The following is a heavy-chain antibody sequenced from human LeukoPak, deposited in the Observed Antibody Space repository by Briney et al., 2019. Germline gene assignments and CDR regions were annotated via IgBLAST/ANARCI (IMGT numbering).Heavy chain of an antibody. D-gene: IGHD3-3*01. J-gene: IGHJ5*02. V-gene: IGHV1-69*13. Sequence: ASVKVSCKASGGTFSSYAISWVRQAPGQGLEWMGGIIPIFGTANYAQKFHGRVTITADESTSTAYMELSSLRSEDTAVYYCARVIPPGSLEWLLGWFDPWGQGTLVTVSS. CDR2: IIPIFGTA. CDR1: GGTFSSYA. CDR3: ARVIPPGSLEWLLGWFDP.